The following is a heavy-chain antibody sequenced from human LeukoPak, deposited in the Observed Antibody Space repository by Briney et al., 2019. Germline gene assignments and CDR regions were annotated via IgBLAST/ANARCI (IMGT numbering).Heavy chain of an antibody. CDR2: ISGSGGST. CDR1: GFTFSSYA. CDR3: AIATTGRGAFGS. V-gene: IGHV3-23*01. J-gene: IGHJ4*02. D-gene: IGHD1-1*01. Sequence: HPGGSLRLSCAASGFTFSSYAMSWVRQAPGKGLEWVSAISGSGGSTYYADSVKGRFTISRDNSKNTLYLQMNSLRAEDTAIYYCAIATTGRGAFGSWGQGTLVSVSS.